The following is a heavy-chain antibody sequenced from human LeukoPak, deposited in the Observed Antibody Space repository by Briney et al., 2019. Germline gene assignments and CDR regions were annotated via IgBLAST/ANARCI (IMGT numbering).Heavy chain of an antibody. CDR1: GASITSFH. CDR3: ARKDGDY. D-gene: IGHD6-6*01. J-gene: IGHJ4*02. Sequence: SETLSLTCAVSGASITSFHWTWFRQPAGRGLEWIGLIYTSGSTLYNPSLQSRVAMSVDVTKNQLSLKLSYVTAADAATSYCARKDGDYSGQGTLVTVYS. CDR2: IYTSGST. V-gene: IGHV4-4*07.